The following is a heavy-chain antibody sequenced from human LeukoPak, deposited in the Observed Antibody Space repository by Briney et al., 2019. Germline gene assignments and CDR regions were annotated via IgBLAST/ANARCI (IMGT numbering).Heavy chain of an antibody. J-gene: IGHJ5*02. CDR1: GFTFSSYT. V-gene: IGHV3-30*04. Sequence: PGGSLRLSCAASGFTFSSYTIHWVRRAPGKGLEWVALISSDGSNKFYANSVKGRFTISRDNSKKTVYLQMNSLRGEDTAVYSCARGATNDFWSGYGWFDPWGQGTLVTVSS. CDR2: ISSDGSNK. CDR3: ARGATNDFWSGYGWFDP. D-gene: IGHD3-3*01.